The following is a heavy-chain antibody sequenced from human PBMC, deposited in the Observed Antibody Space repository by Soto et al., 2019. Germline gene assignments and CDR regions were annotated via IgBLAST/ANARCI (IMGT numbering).Heavy chain of an antibody. CDR1: GYSFTSYW. D-gene: IGHD3-10*01. J-gene: IGHJ6*02. Sequence: GESLKISCKGSGYSFTSYWIGWVRQMPGKGLEWMGIIYPGDPDTRYSPSFQGQVTISADKSISTAYLQWSSLKASDTAMYYCARRRGTVRGPNYGMDVWGQGTTVTVSS. CDR2: IYPGDPDT. CDR3: ARRRGTVRGPNYGMDV. V-gene: IGHV5-51*01.